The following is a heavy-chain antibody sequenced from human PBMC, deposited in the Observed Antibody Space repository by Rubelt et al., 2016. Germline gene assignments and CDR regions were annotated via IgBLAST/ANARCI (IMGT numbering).Heavy chain of an antibody. Sequence: SCKGSGYSFTSYWIGWVRQMPGKGLEWMGIIYPGDSDTRYSPSFQGQVTISADKSISTAYLQWSSLKASDTATYYCARRGCSGGSCYSGWYWGQGTLVTVSS. CDR1: GYSFTSYW. CDR3: ARRGCSGGSCYSGWY. D-gene: IGHD2-15*01. CDR2: IYPGDSDT. V-gene: IGHV5-51*01. J-gene: IGHJ4*02.